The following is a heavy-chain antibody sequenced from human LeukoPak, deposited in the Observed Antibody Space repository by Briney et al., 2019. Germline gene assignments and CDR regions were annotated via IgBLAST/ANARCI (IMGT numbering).Heavy chain of an antibody. Sequence: ASVNVSCKASGYTFTTHGISWVRQAPGQGLEWMGWISTYNGKTRYAQTFQGRVTMTTETSTSTAYMELRTLTSADTAIYYCAREGSGTAPMSVWGQGSLVIVSS. V-gene: IGHV1-18*01. CDR2: ISTYNGKT. CDR1: GYTFTTHG. CDR3: AREGSGTAPMSV. D-gene: IGHD1-26*01. J-gene: IGHJ4*02.